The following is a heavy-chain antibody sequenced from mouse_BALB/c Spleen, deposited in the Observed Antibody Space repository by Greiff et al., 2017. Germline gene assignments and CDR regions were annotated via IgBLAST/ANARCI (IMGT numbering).Heavy chain of an antibody. Sequence: VKLMESGPELVKPGASVRISCKASGYTFTSYYIHWVKQRPGQGLEWIGWIYPGNVNTKYNEKFKGKATLTADKSSSTAYMQLSSLTSEDSAVYFCARDPYYYDDAMDYWGQGTSVTVSS. CDR3: ARDPYYYDDAMDY. CDR1: GYTFTSYY. J-gene: IGHJ4*01. CDR2: IYPGNVNT. D-gene: IGHD1-1*01. V-gene: IGHV1S56*01.